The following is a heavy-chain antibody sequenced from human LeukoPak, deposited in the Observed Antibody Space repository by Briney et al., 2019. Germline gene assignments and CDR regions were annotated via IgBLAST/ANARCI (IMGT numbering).Heavy chain of an antibody. V-gene: IGHV3-23*01. D-gene: IGHD2-15*01. CDR3: AKDPSRTLGYCNGGSCYSGYYFDY. CDR2: ISGSGDST. Sequence: GGSLRLSCAASGFTFSNYAMGWVRQAPGKGLEWVSGISGSGDSTNYADSLKGRFTVSRDNSKNTLYLQMTSLRAEDTAIYFCAKDPSRTLGYCNGGSCYSGYYFDYWGQGTLVTVSS. CDR1: GFTFSNYA. J-gene: IGHJ4*02.